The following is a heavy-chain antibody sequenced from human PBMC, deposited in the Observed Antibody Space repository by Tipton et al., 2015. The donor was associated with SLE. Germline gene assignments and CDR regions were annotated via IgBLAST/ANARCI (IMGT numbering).Heavy chain of an antibody. V-gene: IGHV4-39*07. CDR3: ARDEYRYDTTGYHLLGHFDF. CDR1: GGSISSGGYH. D-gene: IGHD3-22*01. CDR2: VYYTGNT. J-gene: IGHJ4*02. Sequence: TLSLTCTVSGGSISSGGYHWGWVRQPPGKGLEWVGTVYYTGNTFYNPSLKSRVTISVDTSKNQFSLNLSSVTAADTAVYYCARDEYRYDTTGYHLLGHFDFWGQGTLVTVSS.